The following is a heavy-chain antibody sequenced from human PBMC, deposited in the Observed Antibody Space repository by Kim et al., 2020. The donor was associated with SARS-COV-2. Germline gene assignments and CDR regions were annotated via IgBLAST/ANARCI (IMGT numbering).Heavy chain of an antibody. Sequence: GGSLRLSCAASGFTFSSYGMHWVRQAPGKGLEWVAVIWYDGSNKYYADSVKGRFTISRDNSKNTLYLQMNSLRAEDTAVYYCARGAGDNWIQRGAFDIWGQGTMVTVSS. CDR2: IWYDGSNK. J-gene: IGHJ3*02. CDR1: GFTFSSYG. CDR3: ARGAGDNWIQRGAFDI. V-gene: IGHV3-33*01. D-gene: IGHD1-20*01.